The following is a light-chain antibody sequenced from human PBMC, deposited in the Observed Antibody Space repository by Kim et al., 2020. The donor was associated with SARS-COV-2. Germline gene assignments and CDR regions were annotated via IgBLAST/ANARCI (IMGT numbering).Light chain of an antibody. Sequence: DIQMTQSPSILPASVGDRVTLTCRASQNIGEWLAWFQQKPGKAPQLLISKASTLESGVPLRFSGSGSGTEFTLTISSLQPDDFATYYCQQYDADLYTFGQGTKLEI. CDR1: QNIGEW. J-gene: IGKJ2*01. CDR2: KAS. V-gene: IGKV1-5*01. CDR3: QQYDADLYT.